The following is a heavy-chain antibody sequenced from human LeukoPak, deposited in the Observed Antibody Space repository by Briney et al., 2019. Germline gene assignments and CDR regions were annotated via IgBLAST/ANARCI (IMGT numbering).Heavy chain of an antibody. D-gene: IGHD6-13*01. CDR3: ARDRVTKAPVGTLEN. J-gene: IGHJ4*02. Sequence: GGSLRLSCAASGFTFSSYAMAWVRQAPGKGLEWVSAISGDGGSTYFADSVKGRFTISRDESKNTLDLQMNSLRAEDTAVYYGARDRVTKAPVGTLENWGQGTLVTVSS. CDR2: ISGDGGST. V-gene: IGHV3-23*01. CDR1: GFTFSSYA.